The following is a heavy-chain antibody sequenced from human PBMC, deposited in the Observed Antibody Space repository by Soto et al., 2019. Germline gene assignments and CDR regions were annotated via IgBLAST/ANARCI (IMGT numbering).Heavy chain of an antibody. Sequence: QVQLQESGPGLVKPSQTLSLTCTVSGGSISSGGYYWSWIRQHPGKGLEWIGYIYYSGSTYYNPSLKSRVTISVDTSKNQFSLKLSSVPAADTAVYYCARERISDFWSGYYPPHYGMDVWGQGTTVTVSS. CDR1: GGSISSGGYY. V-gene: IGHV4-31*03. D-gene: IGHD3-3*01. J-gene: IGHJ6*02. CDR3: ARERISDFWSGYYPPHYGMDV. CDR2: IYYSGST.